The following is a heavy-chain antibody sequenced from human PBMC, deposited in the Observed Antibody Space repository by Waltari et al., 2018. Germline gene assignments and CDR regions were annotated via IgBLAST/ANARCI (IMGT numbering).Heavy chain of an antibody. CDR1: GFTFSRYW. Sequence: EVPLVESEGGLVQPGGSLRLSCAASGFTFSRYWMSWGRQAPGKGREWVANIRPDGNEKYYVDSVKGRLTISRDNAKNSLYLQMNSLRGEDTAVYFCARDPSYGAIDYWGQGTLVTVSS. D-gene: IGHD4-17*01. V-gene: IGHV3-7*01. CDR3: ARDPSYGAIDY. CDR2: IRPDGNEK. J-gene: IGHJ4*02.